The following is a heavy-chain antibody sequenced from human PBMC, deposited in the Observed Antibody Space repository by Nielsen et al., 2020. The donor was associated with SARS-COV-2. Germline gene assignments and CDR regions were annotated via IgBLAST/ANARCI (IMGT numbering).Heavy chain of an antibody. CDR2: IYYRSKWFY. V-gene: IGHV6-1*01. Sequence: SCVISGDSVSSNSVAWNWIRQSPSRGLEWLGRIYYRSKWFYEYAASVRSRITIDPDTSKNQFSLHLNSVTSEDTAMYYCTRDPGYYHGMDVWGQGTTVIVSS. CDR1: GDSVSSNSVA. CDR3: TRDPGYYHGMDV. J-gene: IGHJ6*02.